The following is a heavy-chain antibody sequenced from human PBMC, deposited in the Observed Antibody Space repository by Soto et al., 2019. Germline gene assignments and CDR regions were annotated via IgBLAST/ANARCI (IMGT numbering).Heavy chain of an antibody. CDR3: ARDHSGLWFGAR. V-gene: IGHV3-33*01. J-gene: IGHJ4*02. CDR2: IWYDGSNK. CDR1: GFTFSSYG. Sequence: QVQLVESGGGVVQPGRSLRLSCAASGFTFSSYGMHWVRQAPGKGLEWVAVIWYDGSNKYYADSVKGRFTISRDNSKNTLYLQMHSLSAEDTAVYYCARDHSGLWFGARGGQGTLVTVSS. D-gene: IGHD3-10*01.